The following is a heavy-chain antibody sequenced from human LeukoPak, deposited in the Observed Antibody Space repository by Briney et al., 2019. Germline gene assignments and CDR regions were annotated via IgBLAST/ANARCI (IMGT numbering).Heavy chain of an antibody. CDR2: IDPCNGHT. CDR3: ASYDFWSGYYWDY. Sequence: ASVKVSCKASGYIFRKYAITWVRQAPGQGLEWMGWIDPCNGHTNRAQNFQGRVTMTRDTSISTACMELSRLRSDDTAVYYCASYDFWSGYYWDYWGQGTLVTVSS. J-gene: IGHJ4*02. D-gene: IGHD3-3*01. V-gene: IGHV1-18*01. CDR1: GYIFRKYA.